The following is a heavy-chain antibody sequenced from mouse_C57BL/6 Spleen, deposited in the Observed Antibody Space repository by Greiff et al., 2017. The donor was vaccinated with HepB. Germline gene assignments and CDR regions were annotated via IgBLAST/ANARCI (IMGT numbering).Heavy chain of an antibody. CDR2: IHPSDSDT. CDR1: GYTFTSYW. Sequence: QVQLQQPGAELVKPGASVKVSCKASGYTFTSYWMHWVKQRPGQGLEWIGMIHPSDSDTNYNQKFKGKATLTVDKSSSTAYMQLSSLTSEDSAVYYCAIGYDYDGAWFAYWGQVTLVTVSA. V-gene: IGHV1-74*01. J-gene: IGHJ3*01. CDR3: AIGYDYDGAWFAY. D-gene: IGHD2-4*01.